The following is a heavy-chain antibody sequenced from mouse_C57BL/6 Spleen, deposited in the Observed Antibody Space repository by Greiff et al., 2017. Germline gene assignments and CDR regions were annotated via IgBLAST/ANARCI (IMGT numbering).Heavy chain of an antibody. J-gene: IGHJ2*01. CDR3: ERALAYDCDY. Sequence: QVHVKQPGTELVKPGASVKLSCKASGYTFTSYWMHWVKQRPGQGLEWIGNINPSNGGTYYNEKFKGKATLTVDKSSSAAYMQLSSLTSEDSAVYYCERALAYDCDYWGRGTTLTGSS. D-gene: IGHD2-14*01. CDR2: INPSNGGT. CDR1: GYTFTSYW. V-gene: IGHV1-53*01.